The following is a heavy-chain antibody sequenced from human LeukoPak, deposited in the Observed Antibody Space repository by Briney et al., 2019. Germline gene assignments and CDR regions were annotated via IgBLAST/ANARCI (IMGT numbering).Heavy chain of an antibody. CDR1: GFTFSSYG. Sequence: GRSLRLSCAASGFTFSSYGMHWVRQAPGKGLEWVAVISYDGSNKYYADSVKGRFTISRDNSKNTLYLQMNSLRAEDTAVYYCANRAVAGTLHYFDYWGQGTLVTVSS. CDR2: ISYDGSNK. CDR3: ANRAVAGTLHYFDY. V-gene: IGHV3-30*18. J-gene: IGHJ4*02. D-gene: IGHD6-19*01.